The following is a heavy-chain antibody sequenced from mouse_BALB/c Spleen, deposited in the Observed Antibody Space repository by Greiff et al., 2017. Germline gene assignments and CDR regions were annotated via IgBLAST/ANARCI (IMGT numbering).Heavy chain of an antibody. J-gene: IGHJ2*01. CDR2: IYPGDGDT. V-gene: IGHV1-80*01. CDR1: GYAFSSYW. CDR3: AREDVLLRHFDY. D-gene: IGHD1-1*01. Sequence: QVHVKQSGAELVRPGSSVKISCKASGYAFSSYWMNWVKQRPGQGLEWIGQIYPGDGDTNYNGKFKGKATLTADKSSSTAYMQLSSLTSEDSAVYFCAREDVLLRHFDYWGQGTTLTVSS.